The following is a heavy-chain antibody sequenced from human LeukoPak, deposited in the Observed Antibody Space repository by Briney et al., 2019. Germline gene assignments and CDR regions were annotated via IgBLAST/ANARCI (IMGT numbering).Heavy chain of an antibody. V-gene: IGHV3-48*03. Sequence: GGSLRLSCAASGFTFSSYEMHWVRQAPGKGLEWISYISSSGSSIYYADSVKGRFTISRDNGKNSLYLQMNSLRAEDTAVYYCARVHYNTAMVDIDYWGQGALVTVSS. D-gene: IGHD5-18*01. CDR2: ISSSGSSI. CDR1: GFTFSSYE. J-gene: IGHJ4*02. CDR3: ARVHYNTAMVDIDY.